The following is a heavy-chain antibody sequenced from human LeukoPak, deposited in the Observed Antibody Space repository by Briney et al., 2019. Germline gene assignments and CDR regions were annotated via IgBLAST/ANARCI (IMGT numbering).Heavy chain of an antibody. CDR1: GGSISSYY. J-gene: IGHJ3*02. Sequence: SETLSLTCTVSGGSISSYYWSWIRQAAGKGLEWVGRIYTSGSTNYNPSLKSRVTISVGASKNHFLLKLSSVTDADTAVYYCAREKYYYDSSGYRNDAFDIWGQGTMVTVCS. V-gene: IGHV4-4*07. CDR3: AREKYYYDSSGYRNDAFDI. CDR2: IYTSGST. D-gene: IGHD3-22*01.